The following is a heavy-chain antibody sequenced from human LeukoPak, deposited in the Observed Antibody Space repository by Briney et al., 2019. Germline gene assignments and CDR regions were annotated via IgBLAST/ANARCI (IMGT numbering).Heavy chain of an antibody. J-gene: IGHJ5*02. CDR3: ARDYVWGSYRPTPGDP. V-gene: IGHV3-21*01. D-gene: IGHD3-16*02. CDR1: GFTFSSYS. Sequence: PGGSLRLSCAASGFTFSSYSMNWVRQAPGKGLEWVPSISSSSSYIYYADSVKGRFTISRDNAKNSLYLQMNSLRAEDTAVYYCARDYVWGSYRPTPGDPWGQGTLVTVSS. CDR2: ISSSSSYI.